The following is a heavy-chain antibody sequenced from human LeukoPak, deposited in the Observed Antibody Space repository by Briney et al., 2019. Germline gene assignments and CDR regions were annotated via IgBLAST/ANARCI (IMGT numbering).Heavy chain of an antibody. D-gene: IGHD3-22*01. CDR1: GFTFSSYA. Sequence: GGSLRLSCAASGFTFSSYAMSWVRQAPGKGLEWVSAISGSGGSTYYADSVKGRFTISRDNSKNTLYLQMNSLRAEDTAVYYCARDHYGGSSGFGLYDAFDIWGQGTMVTVSS. CDR2: ISGSGGST. CDR3: ARDHYGGSSGFGLYDAFDI. V-gene: IGHV3-23*01. J-gene: IGHJ3*02.